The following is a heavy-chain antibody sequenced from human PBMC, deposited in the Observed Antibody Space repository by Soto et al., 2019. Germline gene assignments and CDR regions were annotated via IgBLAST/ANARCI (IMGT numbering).Heavy chain of an antibody. CDR2: IYTSGST. V-gene: IGHV4-4*07. CDR3: ARDIVVVVAANWFDP. CDR1: GGSISSYY. D-gene: IGHD2-15*01. Sequence: QVQLQESGPGLVKPSETLSLSCTVSGGSISSYYWSWIRQPAGKGLEWIGRIYTSGSTNYNPSLKSRVTMSVDTSKNQFSLKLSSVTAADTAVYYCARDIVVVVAANWFDPWGQGTLVTVSS. J-gene: IGHJ5*02.